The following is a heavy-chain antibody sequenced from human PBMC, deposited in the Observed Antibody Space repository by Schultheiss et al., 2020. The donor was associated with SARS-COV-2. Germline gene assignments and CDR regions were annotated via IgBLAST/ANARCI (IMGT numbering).Heavy chain of an antibody. Sequence: KVSCKASGYTFTSYGISWVRQAPGQGLEWMGWISAYNGNTNYAQKLQGRVTMTTDTSTSTAYMELRSLRSDDTAVYYCARDYPTGYYYDAFDIWGQGTMVTVSS. CDR2: ISAYNGNT. CDR3: ARDYPTGYYYDAFDI. CDR1: GYTFTSYG. D-gene: IGHD3-22*01. J-gene: IGHJ3*02. V-gene: IGHV1-18*04.